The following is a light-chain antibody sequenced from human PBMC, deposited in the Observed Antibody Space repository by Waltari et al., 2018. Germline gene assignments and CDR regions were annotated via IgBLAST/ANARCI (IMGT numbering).Light chain of an antibody. CDR2: DNS. CDR3: GTWDTSLSGGV. V-gene: IGLV1-51*01. CDR1: NSNIGTNY. Sequence: QSVLTQPPSVSAAPGPKVTISCSGSNSNIGTNYVSWYQQVPGTAPKLLIYDNSERPSGIPDRFSGSKSGTSATLDITGLQTGDEADYYCGTWDTSLSGGVFGGGTKLTVL. J-gene: IGLJ3*02.